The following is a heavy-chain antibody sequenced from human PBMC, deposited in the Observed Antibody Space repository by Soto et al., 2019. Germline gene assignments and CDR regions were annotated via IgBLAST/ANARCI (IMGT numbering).Heavy chain of an antibody. V-gene: IGHV3-23*01. CDR2: ISGSDGST. J-gene: IGHJ5*02. D-gene: IGHD1-7*01. CDR3: AKFRDWNYSNWFDP. Sequence: RGSLRLSCAASGFTFSSYAMSWVRQAPGKGLEWVSAISGSDGSTYYADSVKGRFTISRDNSKNTLYLQMNSLRAEDTAVYYCAKFRDWNYSNWFDPWGQGTLVTVSS. CDR1: GFTFSSYA.